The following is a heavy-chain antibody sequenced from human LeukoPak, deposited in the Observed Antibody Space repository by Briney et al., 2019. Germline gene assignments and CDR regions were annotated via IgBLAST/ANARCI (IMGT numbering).Heavy chain of an antibody. D-gene: IGHD3-10*01. CDR1: GFTFSRYW. V-gene: IGHV3-7*01. Sequence: GGSLRLSCAASGFTFSRYWMSWVRQAPGKGLEWVANIKQDGSEKYYVDSVKGRFTISRDNAKNSLYLQMNSLRAEDTAVYYCARDQAYPGSGILGWFDPWGQGTLVTVSS. CDR2: IKQDGSEK. J-gene: IGHJ5*02. CDR3: ARDQAYPGSGILGWFDP.